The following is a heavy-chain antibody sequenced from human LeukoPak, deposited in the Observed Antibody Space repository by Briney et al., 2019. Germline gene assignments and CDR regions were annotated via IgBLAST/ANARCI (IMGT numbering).Heavy chain of an antibody. V-gene: IGHV3-7*01. CDR2: IKQDGSEK. CDR1: GFTFSLYW. Sequence: GGSLRLSCAGSGFTFSLYWMSWLRQAPGKGPEWVANIKQDGSEKYYVDSVKGRFTISRENAKNSLYLQMNSLRAGDTAVYYCARAAYSSTWYSRYFDLWGRGTLVTVSS. CDR3: ARAAYSSTWYSRYFDL. J-gene: IGHJ2*01. D-gene: IGHD6-13*01.